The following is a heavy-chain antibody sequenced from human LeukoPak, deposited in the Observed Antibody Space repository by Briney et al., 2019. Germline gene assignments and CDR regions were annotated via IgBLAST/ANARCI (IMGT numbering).Heavy chain of an antibody. Sequence: GESLKISCKGSGYSFTSYWIGWVRQMPGKGLEWMGIIYPGDSDTRYSPSFQGQVTISADKSISTAYLQWSSLKASDTAMYYCARHHRDGYNFYYYYGMDVWGQGTTVTVS. V-gene: IGHV5-51*01. D-gene: IGHD5-24*01. CDR1: GYSFTSYW. J-gene: IGHJ6*02. CDR2: IYPGDSDT. CDR3: ARHHRDGYNFYYYYGMDV.